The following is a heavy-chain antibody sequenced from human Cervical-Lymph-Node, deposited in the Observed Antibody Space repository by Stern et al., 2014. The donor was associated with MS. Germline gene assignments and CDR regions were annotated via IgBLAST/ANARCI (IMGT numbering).Heavy chain of an antibody. CDR3: ARIRMTTVTTGYFDY. D-gene: IGHD4-11*01. Sequence: QVTLRESGPALVKPTQTLTLTCTFSGFSLSTSGMCVSWIRQPPGKALEWLALIDWDDDKYYSTSLKTRLTISKDTSKNQVVLTMTNMDPVDTATYYCARIRMTTVTTGYFDYWGQGTLVTVSS. V-gene: IGHV2-70*01. CDR2: IDWDDDK. CDR1: GFSLSTSGMC. J-gene: IGHJ4*02.